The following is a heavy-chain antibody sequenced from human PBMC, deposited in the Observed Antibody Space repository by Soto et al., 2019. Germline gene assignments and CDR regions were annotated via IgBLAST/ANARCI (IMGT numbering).Heavy chain of an antibody. V-gene: IGHV3-48*03. Sequence: EVQLVESGGGLVQPGGSLRLSCAASGFTFSSYEMNWVRQAPGKGLEWVSYISSSGSTIYYSDSVKGRFTISRDNAKNSLYLQMNSLRAEDTAVYYCARGLGIAAAGGDYWGQGTLVTVSS. CDR2: ISSSGSTI. CDR1: GFTFSSYE. J-gene: IGHJ4*02. CDR3: ARGLGIAAAGGDY. D-gene: IGHD6-13*01.